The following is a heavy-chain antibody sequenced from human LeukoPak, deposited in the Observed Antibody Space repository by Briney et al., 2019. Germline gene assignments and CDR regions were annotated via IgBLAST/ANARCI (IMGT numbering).Heavy chain of an antibody. CDR2: IKGNGLTT. V-gene: IGHV3-11*01. CDR1: GFTFSDYY. J-gene: IGHJ5*02. CDR3: ARDQGGRGYDCSTTTCSSWFDP. Sequence: GGSLRLSCAASGFTFSDYYMTWIRQAPGKGLEWLSHIKGNGLTTYYADSVKGRFTISRDNSKNTLYLQMNSLRAEDTAVYYCARDQGGRGYDCSTTTCSSWFDPWGQGTLVTVSS. D-gene: IGHD2-2*01.